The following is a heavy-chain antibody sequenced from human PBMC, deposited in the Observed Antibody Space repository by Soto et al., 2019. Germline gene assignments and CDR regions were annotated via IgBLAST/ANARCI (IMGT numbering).Heavy chain of an antibody. CDR1: GFMFSSYG. V-gene: IGHV3-30*18. D-gene: IGHD1-26*01. CDR3: AKDQGSPNYYYYGMDV. J-gene: IGHJ6*02. Sequence: PGGSLRLSCAASGFMFSSYGMHWVRQAPGKGLEWVAVISYDGSNKNYADSVKGRFTISRDNSKNTLYLQMNSLRAEDTAVYYCAKDQGSPNYYYYGMDVWGQGTTVTVSS. CDR2: ISYDGSNK.